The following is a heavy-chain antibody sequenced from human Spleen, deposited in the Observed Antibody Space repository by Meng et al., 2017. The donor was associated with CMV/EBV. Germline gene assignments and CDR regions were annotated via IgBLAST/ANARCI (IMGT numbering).Heavy chain of an antibody. D-gene: IGHD5-12*01. CDR2: ISSSGSTI. CDR1: GFTFSSYS. CDR3: ARDRDSGYDSSWFDP. V-gene: IGHV3-48*04. J-gene: IGHJ5*02. Sequence: GGSLRLSCAASGFTFSSYSMNWVRQAPGKGLEWVSYISSSGSTIYYADSAKGRFTISRDNAKNSLYLQMNSLRAEDTAVYYCARDRDSGYDSSWFDPWGQGTLVTVSS.